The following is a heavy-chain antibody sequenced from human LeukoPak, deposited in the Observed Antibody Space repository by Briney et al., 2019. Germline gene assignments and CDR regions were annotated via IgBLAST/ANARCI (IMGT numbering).Heavy chain of an antibody. D-gene: IGHD1-26*01. CDR3: AKDRRIVGGTTDLNY. Sequence: GGSLRLSCAASGFTFRSYAMSWVRQAPGKGLEWVSAISGSGGSTYYADSVKGRFTISRDNSKNTLYLQMNSLRAEDTAVYYCAKDRRIVGGTTDLNYWGQGTLVTVSS. CDR2: ISGSGGST. V-gene: IGHV3-23*01. J-gene: IGHJ4*02. CDR1: GFTFRSYA.